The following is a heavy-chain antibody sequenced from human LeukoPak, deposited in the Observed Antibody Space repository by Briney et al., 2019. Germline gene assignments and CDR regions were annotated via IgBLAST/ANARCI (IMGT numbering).Heavy chain of an antibody. D-gene: IGHD6-6*01. J-gene: IGHJ4*02. CDR2: IYTSGST. CDR1: GGSISSYY. Sequence: SETLSLTCTVSGGSISSYYWSWIRQPAGKGLEWIGRIYTSGSTNYNPSLKSRVTMSVDTSKNQFSLKLSSVTAADTAVYYCARTGHWRQLAGTIDYWGQGTLVTVSS. CDR3: ARTGHWRQLAGTIDY. V-gene: IGHV4-4*07.